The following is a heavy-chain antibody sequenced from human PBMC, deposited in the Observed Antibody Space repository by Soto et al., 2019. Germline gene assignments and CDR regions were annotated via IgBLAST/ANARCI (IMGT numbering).Heavy chain of an antibody. CDR3: ARDRWKEGYSYGYLFYYYYYGMDV. V-gene: IGHV3-21*01. CDR2: ISSSSSYI. CDR1: GFTFSSYS. Sequence: NPGGSLRLSCAASGFTFSSYSMNWVRQAPGKGLEWVSSISSSSSYIYYADSVKGRFTISRDNAKNSLYLQMNSLRAEDTAVYYCARDRWKEGYSYGYLFYYYYYGMDVWGQGTTVTVSS. D-gene: IGHD5-18*01. J-gene: IGHJ6*02.